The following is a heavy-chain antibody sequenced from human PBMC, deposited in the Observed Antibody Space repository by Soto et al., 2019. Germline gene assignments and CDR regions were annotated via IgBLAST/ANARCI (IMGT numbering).Heavy chain of an antibody. CDR2: IYHSGSN. Sequence: QVQLQESGPGLVKPSGTLSLTCDVSGGSISRSNLWSWVRQPPEKGLEWIGEIYHSGSNNYNPSLKCRVTISVDKSENQFSLKLNSVTAADTAVYYCARYGYCSGGSCYFDLWGRGTLVTVSS. D-gene: IGHD2-15*01. CDR3: ARYGYCSGGSCYFDL. CDR1: GGSISRSNL. V-gene: IGHV4-4*02. J-gene: IGHJ2*01.